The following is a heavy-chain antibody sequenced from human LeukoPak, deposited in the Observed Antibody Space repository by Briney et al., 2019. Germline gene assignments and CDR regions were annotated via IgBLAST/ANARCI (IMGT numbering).Heavy chain of an antibody. D-gene: IGHD6-13*01. CDR1: GGSISSSSYY. CDR2: IYYSGST. J-gene: IGHJ5*02. CDR3: ARAIAAALIFDP. V-gene: IGHV4-39*07. Sequence: SETLSLTCTVSGGSISSSSYYWGWIRQPPGKGLEWIGSIYYSGSTYYNPSLKSRVTISVDTSKNQFSLKLSSVTAADTAVYYCARAIAAALIFDPWGQGTLVTVSS.